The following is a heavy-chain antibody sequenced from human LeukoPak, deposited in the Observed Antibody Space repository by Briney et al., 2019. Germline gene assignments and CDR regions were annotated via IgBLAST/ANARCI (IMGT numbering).Heavy chain of an antibody. V-gene: IGHV3-21*01. CDR1: GFTFRDYT. CDR3: ARDLGGWYFDY. Sequence: GGSLRLSCAASGFTFRDYTINWVRQAPGKGLEWVSSISSSSAYICYADSAKGRFTISRDNAKNSLYLQMDSLRAEDTAVYYCARDLGGWYFDYWGQGALVTVSS. J-gene: IGHJ4*02. D-gene: IGHD2-15*01. CDR2: ISSSSAYI.